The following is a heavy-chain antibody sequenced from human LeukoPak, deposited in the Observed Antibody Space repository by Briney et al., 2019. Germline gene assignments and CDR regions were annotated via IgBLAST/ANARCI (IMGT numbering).Heavy chain of an antibody. CDR2: ISNSGVTT. J-gene: IGHJ4*02. V-gene: IGHV3-23*01. Sequence: GGSLTLSCAASGFTFSSQSMSWVRQAPGEGLEWVSAISNSGVTTYYADSVKGRFTISRDNSKNTLYLQMNSLRVEDTAVYYCAKDPFNYGPFDSWGQGTLVTVSS. D-gene: IGHD3-10*01. CDR1: GFTFSSQS. CDR3: AKDPFNYGPFDS.